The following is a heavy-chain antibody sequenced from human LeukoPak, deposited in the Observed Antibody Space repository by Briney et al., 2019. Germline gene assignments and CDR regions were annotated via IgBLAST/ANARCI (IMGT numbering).Heavy chain of an antibody. CDR3: ARWQHGPRYFDY. D-gene: IGHD5-24*01. V-gene: IGHV6-1*01. Sequence: SQTLSLTCAISGDSVSTNSAAWNWMRQSPSRGLEWLGRTYYLSKWYNEYAVSVKSRININPDTSKNHFSLQLNSVTPEDTAVYYCARWQHGPRYFDYWGQGTLVTVSS. J-gene: IGHJ4*02. CDR2: TYYLSKWYN. CDR1: GDSVSTNSAA.